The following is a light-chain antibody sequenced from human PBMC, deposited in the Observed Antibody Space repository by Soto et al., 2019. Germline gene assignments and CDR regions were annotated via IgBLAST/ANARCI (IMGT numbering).Light chain of an antibody. CDR2: HAS. CDR3: HQYANAPLT. V-gene: IGKV3-20*01. CDR1: QSVGNSY. Sequence: EIVLTQSPGTLSLSPGERATLSCRASQSVGNSYLAWYQQKFGQPPRLLIYHASSRATGVPDRFSGSGSGADFTLTISRQEPEDFAVYYCHQYANAPLTFGGGTKVEIK. J-gene: IGKJ4*01.